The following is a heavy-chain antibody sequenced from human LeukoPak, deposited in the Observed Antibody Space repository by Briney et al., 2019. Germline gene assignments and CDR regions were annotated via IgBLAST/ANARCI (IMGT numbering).Heavy chain of an antibody. D-gene: IGHD2-21*01. CDR1: GFTFSSYA. V-gene: IGHV3-30-3*01. CDR3: AKDWENDIVVVIAIGAFDI. Sequence: GGSLRLSCAASGFTFSSYAMHWVRQAPGKGLEWVAVISYDGSNKYYADSVKGRFTISRDNSKNTLYLQMDSLRAEDTAVYYCAKDWENDIVVVIAIGAFDIWGQGTMVTVSS. J-gene: IGHJ3*02. CDR2: ISYDGSNK.